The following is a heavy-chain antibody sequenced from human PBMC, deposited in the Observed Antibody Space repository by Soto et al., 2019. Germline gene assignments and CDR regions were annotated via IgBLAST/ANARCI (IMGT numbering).Heavy chain of an antibody. CDR2: VSASGLNT. Sequence: PGGSLRLSCAASGFTFSTYAMAWVRQAPGKGLEWVSGVSASGLNTDYADPVKGRFYISRDNSKNTVSLHMNSLRAEDTALYYCAKENRGPDFWSGTHHDYWGQGTLVTVSS. CDR3: AKENRGPDFWSGTHHDY. V-gene: IGHV3-23*01. J-gene: IGHJ4*02. D-gene: IGHD3-3*01. CDR1: GFTFSTYA.